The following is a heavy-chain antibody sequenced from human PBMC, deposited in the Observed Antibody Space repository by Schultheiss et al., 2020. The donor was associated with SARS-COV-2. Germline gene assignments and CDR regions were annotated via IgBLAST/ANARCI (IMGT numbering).Heavy chain of an antibody. D-gene: IGHD3-10*01. CDR3: ARDPLTMVRGDRRYYYGMDV. CDR2: IVVGSGNT. J-gene: IGHJ6*02. V-gene: IGHV1-58*02. Sequence: KISCKASGFTFTSSAMQWVRQARGQRLEWIGWIVVGSGNTNYAQKFQGWVTMTRDTSISTAYMELSRLRSDDTAVYYCARDPLTMVRGDRRYYYGMDVWGQGTTVTVSS. CDR1: GFTFTSSA.